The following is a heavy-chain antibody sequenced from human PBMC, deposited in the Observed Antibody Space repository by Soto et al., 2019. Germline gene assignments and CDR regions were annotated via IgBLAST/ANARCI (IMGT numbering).Heavy chain of an antibody. CDR3: AFSSVSYGPVGY. D-gene: IGHD3-10*01. CDR1: SGSFSGYY. Sequence: SETLSLTCVVYSGSFSGYYWSWIRQPPGKGLEWIGEINHSGSTNYSPSLKSRVTMSADTSKNQFSLKLSSVTAADTAVYYCAFSSVSYGPVGYGSEGTLVTVSS. CDR2: INHSGST. V-gene: IGHV4-34*01. J-gene: IGHJ4*02.